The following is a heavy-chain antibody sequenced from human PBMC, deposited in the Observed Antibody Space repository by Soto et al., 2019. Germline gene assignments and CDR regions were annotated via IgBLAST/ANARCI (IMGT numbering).Heavy chain of an antibody. CDR1: GGSFSGYY. CDR2: INHSGST. J-gene: IGHJ6*02. CDR3: ARVPDV. Sequence: PSETLSLTCAVYGGSFSGYYWSWIRQPPGKGLEWIGEINHSGSTNYNPSLKSRVTISVDTSKNQFSLKLSSVTAADTAVYYCARVPDVWGQGTTVTVSS. V-gene: IGHV4-34*01.